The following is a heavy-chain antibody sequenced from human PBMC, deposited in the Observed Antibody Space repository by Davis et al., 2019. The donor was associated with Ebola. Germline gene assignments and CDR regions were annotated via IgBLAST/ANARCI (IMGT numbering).Heavy chain of an antibody. CDR1: GFTFSSYA. J-gene: IGHJ6*03. CDR2: ISGSGGST. D-gene: IGHD2-15*01. CDR3: VRDMAARGLMDV. V-gene: IGHV3-23*01. Sequence: GESLKISCAASGFTFSSYAMSWVRQAPGKGLEWVSAISGSGGSTYYADSVKGRFTISRDNAKNSLYLQMNSLSVEDTAVYYCVRDMAARGLMDVWGKGTTVTVSS.